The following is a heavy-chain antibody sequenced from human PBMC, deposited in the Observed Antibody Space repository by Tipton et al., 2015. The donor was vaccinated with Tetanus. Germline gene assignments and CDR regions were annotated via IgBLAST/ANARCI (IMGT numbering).Heavy chain of an antibody. D-gene: IGHD5-12*01. Sequence: TLSLTCTVSGTSISRSGHYWTWIRQPPGKEPEWVGYVYHSGATNYHPPIKSRPAISADTSKNQFSLNLRSVITTDTAVYYCARANNDYPKKGPFDYWGHGILVIVSS. V-gene: IGHV4-61*08. CDR3: ARANNDYPKKGPFDY. CDR1: GTSISRSGHY. J-gene: IGHJ4*01. CDR2: VYHSGAT.